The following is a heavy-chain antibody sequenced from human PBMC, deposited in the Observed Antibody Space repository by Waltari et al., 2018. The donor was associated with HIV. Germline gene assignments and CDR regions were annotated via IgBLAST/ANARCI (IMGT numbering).Heavy chain of an antibody. J-gene: IGHJ4*02. V-gene: IGHV3-7*01. CDR2: IKEDGSEI. CDR1: GFTFSDFW. Sequence: EVQLVESGGGLVQPGGSLRLSCTAFGFTFSDFWMTWVRQTPGKGLEWVANIKEDGSEIYYVDSVKGRFTISRDNAKNSLYLKMNSLRGEDSATYYCARDAAIDFWGQGTLVTVSS. CDR3: ARDAAIDF.